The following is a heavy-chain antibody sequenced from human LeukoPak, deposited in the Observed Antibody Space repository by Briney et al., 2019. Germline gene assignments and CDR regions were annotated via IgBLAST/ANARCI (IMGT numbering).Heavy chain of an antibody. J-gene: IGHJ4*02. CDR3: ARRYSSGFYYFDY. CDR1: GGSFSGYY. Sequence: TSETLSLTCSVYGGSFSGYYWTWIRQPPGKGLERIGEIDHSESANHSPSLKSRLTMSVDTSKSQFSLRLNSVTAADTATYYCARRYSSGFYYFDYWGQGALVTVSS. CDR2: IDHSESA. D-gene: IGHD6-19*01. V-gene: IGHV4-34*01.